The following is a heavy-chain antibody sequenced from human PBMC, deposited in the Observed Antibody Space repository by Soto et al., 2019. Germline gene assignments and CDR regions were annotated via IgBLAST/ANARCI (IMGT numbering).Heavy chain of an antibody. CDR1: GYTFTSYG. CDR2: ISAYNGNT. CDR3: ARDSRYYYDSSGYHYGFDP. V-gene: IGHV1-18*04. D-gene: IGHD3-22*01. J-gene: IGHJ5*02. Sequence: ASVKVSCKASGYTFTSYGISWVRQAPGQGLEWMGWISAYNGNTNYAQKLQGRVTMTTDTSTSTAYMELRSLRSDDTAVYYCARDSRYYYDSSGYHYGFDPWGQGTLVTVSS.